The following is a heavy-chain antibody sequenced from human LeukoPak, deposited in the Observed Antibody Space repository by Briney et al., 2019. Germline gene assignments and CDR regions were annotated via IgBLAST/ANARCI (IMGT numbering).Heavy chain of an antibody. CDR2: IYTSGST. Sequence: SETLSLTCSVSGVSISSYYWSWIRQPAGKGLEWIGHIYTSGSTNYNPSLKSRVTMSVDMAKNQFSLKLSSVTAADTAVYYCARWSVYSSGWSHFDSWGQGTLVTVSS. J-gene: IGHJ4*02. CDR3: ARWSVYSSGWSHFDS. CDR1: GVSISSYY. V-gene: IGHV4-4*07. D-gene: IGHD6-19*01.